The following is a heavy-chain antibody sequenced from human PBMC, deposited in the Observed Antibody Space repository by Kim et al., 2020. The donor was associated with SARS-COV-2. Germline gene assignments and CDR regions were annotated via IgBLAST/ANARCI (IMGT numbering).Heavy chain of an antibody. CDR3: ARDPGRLAVAGTGNFDY. CDR2: IKQDGSEK. Sequence: GGSLRLSCAASGFTFSSYWMSWVRQAPGKGLEWVANIKQDGSEKYYVDSVKGRFTISRDNAKNSLYLQMNSLRAEDTAVYYCARDPGRLAVAGTGNFDYWGQGTLVTVSS. J-gene: IGHJ4*02. CDR1: GFTFSSYW. D-gene: IGHD6-19*01. V-gene: IGHV3-7*01.